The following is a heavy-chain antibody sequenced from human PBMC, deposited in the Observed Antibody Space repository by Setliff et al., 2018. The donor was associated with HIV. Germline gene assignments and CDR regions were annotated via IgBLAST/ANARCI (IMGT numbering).Heavy chain of an antibody. D-gene: IGHD5-18*01. CDR3: ARGDTAMEYYFDY. CDR1: GGSFSGYY. V-gene: IGHV4-34*01. CDR2: INHRGST. J-gene: IGHJ4*02. Sequence: SETLSLTCAVYGGSFSGYYWNWIRQPPGKGLEWIGEINHRGSTNYNPSLKSRVTISVDTSKNQFSLKLSSVTAADTAVYYCARGDTAMEYYFDYWGQGTLVTVSS.